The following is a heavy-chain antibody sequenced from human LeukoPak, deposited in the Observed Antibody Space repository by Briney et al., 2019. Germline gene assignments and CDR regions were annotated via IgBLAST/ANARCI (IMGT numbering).Heavy chain of an antibody. Sequence: SETLSLTCTVSGGSISSSDYYWGWIRQPPGKGLEWIGNIYYTGSSSYNSSLKSRVTISIDTSKNQFSLQLSSVTAADTAVYFCARENYCTNGVCWAFDPWGQGTLVTVSS. J-gene: IGHJ5*02. V-gene: IGHV4-39*07. CDR3: ARENYCTNGVCWAFDP. D-gene: IGHD2-8*01. CDR2: IYYTGSS. CDR1: GGSISSSDYY.